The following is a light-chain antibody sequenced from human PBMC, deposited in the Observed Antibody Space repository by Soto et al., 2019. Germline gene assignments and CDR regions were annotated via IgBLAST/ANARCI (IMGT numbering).Light chain of an antibody. V-gene: IGLV2-14*03. CDR3: SSYTSSSTHV. CDR2: DVN. J-gene: IGLJ1*01. Sequence: QSVLTQPASVSGSPGQSITISCTGTSSDIGAFTFVSWYQQHPGKVPKLMIFDVNRRPSGVSDRFSGSKSGNTASLTISGLPAEDEGDYYCSSYTSSSTHVFGSGTKLTVL. CDR1: SSDIGAFTF.